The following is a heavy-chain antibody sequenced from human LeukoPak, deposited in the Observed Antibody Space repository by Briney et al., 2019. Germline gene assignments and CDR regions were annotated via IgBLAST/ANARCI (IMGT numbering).Heavy chain of an antibody. CDR2: INHSGST. Sequence: SETLSLTCAVYGGSFSGYYWSWIRQPPGKGLEWIGEINHSGSTNYNPSLKSRVTISVDTSKNQFSLKLSSVTAADTAVYYCASKVGATLYWFDPSGQGTLVTVSS. CDR1: GGSFSGYY. V-gene: IGHV4-34*01. D-gene: IGHD1-26*01. CDR3: ASKVGATLYWFDP. J-gene: IGHJ5*02.